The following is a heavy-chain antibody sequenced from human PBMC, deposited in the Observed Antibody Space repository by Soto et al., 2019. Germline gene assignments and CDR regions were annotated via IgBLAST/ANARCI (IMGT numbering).Heavy chain of an antibody. Sequence: PGGSLRLSCAASGFTFSSYGMHWVRQAPGKGLEWVAVIWYDGSNKYYADSVKGRLTISRDNSKNTLYLQMNSLRAEDTAVYYCARQYSSGWYYFDYWGQGTLVTVS. J-gene: IGHJ4*02. CDR2: IWYDGSNK. CDR3: ARQYSSGWYYFDY. D-gene: IGHD6-19*01. CDR1: GFTFSSYG. V-gene: IGHV3-33*01.